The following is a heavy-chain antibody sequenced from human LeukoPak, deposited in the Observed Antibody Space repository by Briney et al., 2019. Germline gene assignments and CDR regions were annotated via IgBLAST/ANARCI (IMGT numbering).Heavy chain of an antibody. CDR2: IYYSGSA. J-gene: IGHJ4*02. D-gene: IGHD3-10*01. V-gene: IGHV4-30-4*08. Sequence: TLSLTCTVPGDSFSSADYYWNWIRQPPGKGLEWIGHIYYSGSAYYNPSLKSRITISVDTSKNQFSLKLNSVTAADTAMYYCARDRGWQGFDYWGQGTLVTVSS. CDR1: GDSFSSADYY. CDR3: ARDRGWQGFDY.